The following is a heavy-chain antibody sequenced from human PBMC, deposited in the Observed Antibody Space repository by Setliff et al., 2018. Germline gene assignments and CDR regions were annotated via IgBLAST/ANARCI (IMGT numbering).Heavy chain of an antibody. CDR2: INHSGST. D-gene: IGHD3-3*01. CDR3: ARRYNFWSGCLDY. CDR1: GGSSSGYY. J-gene: IGHJ4*02. Sequence: SETLSLTCAVYGGSSSGYYWSWIRQPPGKGLEWIGEINHSGSTNYNPSLKSRVTISVDTSKNQFSLKLSSVTAADTAVYYCARRYNFWSGCLDYWGQGTLVTAPQ. V-gene: IGHV4-34*01.